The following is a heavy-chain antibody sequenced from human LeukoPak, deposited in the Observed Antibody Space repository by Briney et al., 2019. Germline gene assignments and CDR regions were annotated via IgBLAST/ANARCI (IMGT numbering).Heavy chain of an antibody. D-gene: IGHD3-22*01. Sequence: SVKVSCKASGYTFTSYDISWVRQAHGQGLEWMGRIIPIFGTANYAQKFQGRVTITTDESTSTAYMELSSLRSEDTAVYYCARASGYHYDSSDWFDPWGQGTLVTVSS. J-gene: IGHJ5*02. CDR3: ARASGYHYDSSDWFDP. V-gene: IGHV1-69*05. CDR2: IIPIFGTA. CDR1: GYTFTSYD.